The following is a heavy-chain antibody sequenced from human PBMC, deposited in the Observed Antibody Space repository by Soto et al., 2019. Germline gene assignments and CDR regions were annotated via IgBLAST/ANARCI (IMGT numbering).Heavy chain of an antibody. J-gene: IGHJ5*02. CDR1: GGSVSNYY. CDR2: IYTSGSP. Sequence: QVHLQESGPGLVKPSETLSLTCTVSGGSVSNYYWSWIRQPAGKGLEWIGRIYTSGSPNYNPSLKSRATMSVDTSKDQFSLKVNTVPAADTAVYYCARFSNGFETWGQGTLVTVSS. CDR3: ARFSNGFET. V-gene: IGHV4-4*07.